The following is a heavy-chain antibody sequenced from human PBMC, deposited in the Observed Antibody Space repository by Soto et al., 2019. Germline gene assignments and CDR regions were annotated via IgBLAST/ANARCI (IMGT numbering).Heavy chain of an antibody. D-gene: IGHD4-17*01. CDR2: ISGSGGST. V-gene: IGHV3-23*01. CDR1: GFTFSSYA. Sequence: GGSLRLSCAASGFTFSSYAMSWVRQAPGKGLEWVSAISGSGGSTYYADSVKGRFTISRDNSKNTLYLQMNSLRAEDTAVYYCANHYGDSYYYYYYMDVWGKGTTVTVSS. J-gene: IGHJ6*03. CDR3: ANHYGDSYYYYYYMDV.